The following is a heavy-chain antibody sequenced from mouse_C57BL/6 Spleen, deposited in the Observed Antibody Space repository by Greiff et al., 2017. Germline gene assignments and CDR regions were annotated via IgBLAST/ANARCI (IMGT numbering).Heavy chain of an antibody. V-gene: IGHV14-2*01. J-gene: IGHJ1*03. CDR3: ARDYGSSYWYFDV. Sequence: VQLKASGAELVKPGASVKLSCTASGFNIKDYYMHWVKQRTEQGLEWIGRIDPEDGETKYAPKFQGKATITADTSSNTAYLQLSSLTSEDTAVYYCARDYGSSYWYFDVWGTGTTVTVSS. CDR2: IDPEDGET. D-gene: IGHD1-1*01. CDR1: GFNIKDYY.